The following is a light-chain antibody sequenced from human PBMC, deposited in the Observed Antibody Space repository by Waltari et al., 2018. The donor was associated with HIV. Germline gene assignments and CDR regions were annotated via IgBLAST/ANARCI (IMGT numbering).Light chain of an antibody. V-gene: IGLV1-40*01. CDR2: GNS. J-gene: IGLJ3*02. CDR1: SSNIGSGFV. CDR3: QSHDNSLSAWV. Sequence: SVLTQPPPVSGAPGQGVTISCTGSSSNIGSGFVVPWYRQLPGTAPKLLIYGNSNLPSGVPDRFSGSKSGTSASLAITGLQAEDEADYYCQSHDNSLSAWVFGGGTRLTVL.